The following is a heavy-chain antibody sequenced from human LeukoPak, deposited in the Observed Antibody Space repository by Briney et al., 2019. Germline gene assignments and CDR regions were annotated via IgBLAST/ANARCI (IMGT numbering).Heavy chain of an antibody. V-gene: IGHV3-21*01. D-gene: IGHD3-22*01. CDR2: ISSSSSYI. J-gene: IGHJ4*02. Sequence: GGSLRLSCAASGFTFSSYSMNWVRQALGKGLEWVSSISSSSSYIYYADSVRGRFTISRDNAKNSLYLQMNSLRAEDTAVYYCARDRNLNYYDSSGYYGPFDYWGQGTLVTVSS. CDR3: ARDRNLNYYDSSGYYGPFDY. CDR1: GFTFSSYS.